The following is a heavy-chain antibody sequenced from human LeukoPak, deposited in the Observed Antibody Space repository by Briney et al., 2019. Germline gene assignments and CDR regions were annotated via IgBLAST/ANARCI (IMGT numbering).Heavy chain of an antibody. CDR2: IWYDGSNK. V-gene: IGHV3-33*01. CDR1: GFTFSSYG. D-gene: IGHD2-21*01. Sequence: GGSLRLSCAASGFTFSSYGMHWVRQAPGKGLEWVAVIWYDGSNKYYADSVKGRFTISRDNSRNTLYLQMNSLRAEDTAVYYCAWGGIAAFDSWGQGTLVTVSS. J-gene: IGHJ4*02. CDR3: AWGGIAAFDS.